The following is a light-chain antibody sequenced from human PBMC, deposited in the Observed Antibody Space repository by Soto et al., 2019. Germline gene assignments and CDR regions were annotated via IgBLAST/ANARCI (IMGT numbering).Light chain of an antibody. Sequence: QSVMTQPPSVSAAPGQKVTISCSGSSSNIGGNSVSWYQQLPGTAPKLLIYDEDKRPSGIPDRFSGSKSGTSATLGITGFQTGDEADYYCGSWDSSLSAYVFATGTKLTVL. V-gene: IGLV1-51*01. J-gene: IGLJ1*01. CDR1: SSNIGGNS. CDR2: DED. CDR3: GSWDSSLSAYV.